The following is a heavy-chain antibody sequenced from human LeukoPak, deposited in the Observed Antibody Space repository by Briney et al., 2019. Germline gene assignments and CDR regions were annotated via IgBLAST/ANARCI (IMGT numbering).Heavy chain of an antibody. CDR3: ARAGVYDSSGYYLG. D-gene: IGHD3-22*01. CDR2: IIPILGIA. Sequence: PGGSLRLSCAASGGTFSSYAISWVRQAPGQGLEWMGRIIPILGIANYAQKFQGRVTITADKSTSTAYMELSSLRSEDTAVYYCARAGVYDSSGYYLGWGQGTLVTVSS. J-gene: IGHJ4*02. V-gene: IGHV1-69*04. CDR1: GGTFSSYA.